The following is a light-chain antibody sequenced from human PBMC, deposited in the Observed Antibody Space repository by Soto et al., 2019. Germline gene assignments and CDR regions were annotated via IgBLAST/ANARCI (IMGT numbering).Light chain of an antibody. J-gene: IGKJ5*01. V-gene: IGKV3-15*01. CDR3: QQYNNWPTIT. CDR1: QSVSRN. Sequence: EIVFTQSPATLSLSPGERATLSCRASQSVSRNLAWYQQKPGQAPRLLIYGASTRANGIPARFSGSGSGTELTLTISSLQSEDFSVYDCQQYNNWPTITFGQGTRLEIK. CDR2: GAS.